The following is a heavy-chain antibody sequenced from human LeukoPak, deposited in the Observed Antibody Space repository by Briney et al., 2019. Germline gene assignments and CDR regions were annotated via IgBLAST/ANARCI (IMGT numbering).Heavy chain of an antibody. Sequence: PGGSLRLSCAASGFTFSYYYMRWIRPAPGEGLEWVSYISSSSGSTNYAVSVKGRFTIYRENAKNSMYVQMDGLRAEDTAVYYCARDNCGCNYLEYWGQGTLVTVSS. CDR3: ARDNCGCNYLEY. CDR1: GFTFSYYY. D-gene: IGHD3-3*01. V-gene: IGHV3-11*05. J-gene: IGHJ4*02. CDR2: ISSSSGST.